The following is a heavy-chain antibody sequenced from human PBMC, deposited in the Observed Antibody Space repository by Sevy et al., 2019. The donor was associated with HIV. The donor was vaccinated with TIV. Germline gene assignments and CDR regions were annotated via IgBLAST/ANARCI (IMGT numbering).Heavy chain of an antibody. CDR2: MNPNSGNT. CDR3: ARVRRRWYYYDSSGSGGFDY. CDR1: GYTFTSYD. Sequence: ASVKVSCKASGYTFTSYDINWVRQATGQGLEWMGWMNPNSGNTGYAQKFQGRVTMTRNTSISTAYMELSSLRSEDTAVYYCARVRRRWYYYDSSGSGGFDYWGQRTLVTVSS. J-gene: IGHJ4*02. V-gene: IGHV1-8*01. D-gene: IGHD3-22*01.